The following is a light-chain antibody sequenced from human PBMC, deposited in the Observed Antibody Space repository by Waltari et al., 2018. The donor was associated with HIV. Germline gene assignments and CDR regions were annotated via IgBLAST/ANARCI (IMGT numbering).Light chain of an antibody. CDR2: EDN. V-gene: IGLV1-51*02. CDR3: GTWDSSLSAGV. Sequence: QSVLPQPPSVSAAPGPKVTIPCSGTTSNIGHHFVSWYQQLPGTAPKLLMYEDNRRPSGIPDRCSGSKSGTSATLGITGLQTGDEADYYCGTWDSSLSAGVFGGGTKVTVL. J-gene: IGLJ3*02. CDR1: TSNIGHHF.